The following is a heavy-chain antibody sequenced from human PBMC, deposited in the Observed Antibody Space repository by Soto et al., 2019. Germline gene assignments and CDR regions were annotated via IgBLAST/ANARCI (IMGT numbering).Heavy chain of an antibody. V-gene: IGHV3-11*01. CDR3: ARDSSGGSFLY. CDR2: LSRSGSTI. CDR1: GFTFSDYY. D-gene: IGHD1-26*01. J-gene: IGHJ4*02. Sequence: QVQLVESGGGLVKPGGSLRLSCAASGFTFSDYYMNWIRQAPGKGLEWISYLSRSGSTIYYADSVKGRFTISRDNDKNSLYLQMNRLRAEDTAVYYCARDSSGGSFLYWGQGTLVTVSS.